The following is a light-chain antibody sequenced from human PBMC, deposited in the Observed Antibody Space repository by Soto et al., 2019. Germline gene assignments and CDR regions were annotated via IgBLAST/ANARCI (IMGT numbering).Light chain of an antibody. CDR3: CSYTSSATRV. Sequence: QSALTQPASVSGSPGQSITISCTGTTSDVGGYDYVSWYQQHPGKAPKLMIYEVSNRPSGVSYRFSGYKSGNTASLTISGLQADDEAEYYCCSYTSSATRVCGGGTKVTVL. CDR2: EVS. V-gene: IGLV2-14*01. CDR1: TSDVGGYDY. J-gene: IGLJ3*02.